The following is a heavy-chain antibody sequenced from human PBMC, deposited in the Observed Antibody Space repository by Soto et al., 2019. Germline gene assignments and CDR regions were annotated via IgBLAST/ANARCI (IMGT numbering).Heavy chain of an antibody. CDR2: IYYSGST. V-gene: IGHV4-31*03. CDR3: ARVIYDFWSGYPSPDAFDI. J-gene: IGHJ3*02. D-gene: IGHD3-3*01. CDR1: GGSISSGGYY. Sequence: SETLSLTCTVSGGSISSGGYYWSWIRQHPGKGLEWIGYIYYSGSTYYNPSLKSRVTISVDTSKNQFSLKLSSVTAADTAVYYCARVIYDFWSGYPSPDAFDIWGQGTMVTVSS.